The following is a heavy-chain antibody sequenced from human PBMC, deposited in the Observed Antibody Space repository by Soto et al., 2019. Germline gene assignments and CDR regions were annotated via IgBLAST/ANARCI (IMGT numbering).Heavy chain of an antibody. D-gene: IGHD3-10*01. CDR2: ISASGGTT. Sequence: EVQLLESGGGLVQPGGSLRLSCAASGFTFSSYAMSWVRQAPGKGLEWVSAISASGGTTNHADSVKGRCTISRDNSKNAVYLQMNSVRAEDTAIYYCAKLGGVAVTAGGFGWGQGTLVTVSS. J-gene: IGHJ4*02. V-gene: IGHV3-23*01. CDR1: GFTFSSYA. CDR3: AKLGGVAVTAGGFG.